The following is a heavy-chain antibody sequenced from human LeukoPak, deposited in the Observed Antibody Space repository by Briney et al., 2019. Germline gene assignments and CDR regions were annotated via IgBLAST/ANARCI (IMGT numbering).Heavy chain of an antibody. J-gene: IGHJ3*02. V-gene: IGHV4-34*01. Sequence: SETLSLTCAVYGGSFSGYYWSWIRQPPGKGLEWIGEINHSGSTNYNPSLKSRVTISVDTSKNQFSLKLSSVTAADTAVYYCASSSLTAFDAFDIWGQGTMVTVSS. D-gene: IGHD4/OR15-4a*01. CDR1: GGSFSGYY. CDR2: INHSGST. CDR3: ASSSLTAFDAFDI.